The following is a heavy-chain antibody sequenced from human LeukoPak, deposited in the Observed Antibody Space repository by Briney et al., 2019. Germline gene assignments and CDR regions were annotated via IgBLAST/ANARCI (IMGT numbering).Heavy chain of an antibody. D-gene: IGHD1-26*01. CDR3: ARGSGRYGYYMDV. CDR1: GFTFSSHR. Sequence: GGSLRLSCIASGFTFSSHRMNWVRQAPGKGLEWISDISRSSSDIHYAGSVTGRFTISRDNAKNSLYLQMTSLRVEDTAVYYCARGSGRYGYYMDVWGKGTTVTVSS. J-gene: IGHJ6*03. V-gene: IGHV3-48*01. CDR2: ISRSSSDI.